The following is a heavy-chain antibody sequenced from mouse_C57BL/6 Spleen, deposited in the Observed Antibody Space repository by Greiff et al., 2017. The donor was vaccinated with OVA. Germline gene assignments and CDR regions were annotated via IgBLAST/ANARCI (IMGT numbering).Heavy chain of an antibody. CDR2: ISYSGST. Sequence: EVQRVESGPGMVKPSQSLSLTCTVTGYSITSGYDWHWIRHFPGNKLEWMGYISYSGSTNYNPSLQSRISITHDTSKNHFFLKLNSVTTEDTATYYCARDGYYYGSSWAWFAYWGQGTLVTVSA. J-gene: IGHJ3*01. CDR1: GYSITSGYD. V-gene: IGHV3-1*01. D-gene: IGHD1-1*01. CDR3: ARDGYYYGSSWAWFAY.